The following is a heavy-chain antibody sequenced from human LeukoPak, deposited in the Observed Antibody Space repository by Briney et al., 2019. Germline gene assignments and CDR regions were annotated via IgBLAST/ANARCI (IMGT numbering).Heavy chain of an antibody. V-gene: IGHV3-9*01. CDR1: GFTFDDYA. D-gene: IGHD6-19*01. CDR3: AKDRGSGWYYFDY. J-gene: IGHJ4*02. CDR2: ISWNSGSI. Sequence: GRSLRLSCAASGFTFDDYAVHWVRQAPGKGLEWVSGISWNSGSIGYADSVKGRFTISRDNAKNPLYLQMNSLRAEDTALYYCAKDRGSGWYYFDYWGQGTLVTVSS.